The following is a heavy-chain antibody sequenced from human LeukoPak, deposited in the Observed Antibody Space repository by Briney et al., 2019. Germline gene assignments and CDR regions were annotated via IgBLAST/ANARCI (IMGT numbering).Heavy chain of an antibody. J-gene: IGHJ4*02. D-gene: IGHD2-8*02. CDR3: TRLLAEGNY. V-gene: IGHV1-2*02. Sequence: GASVKVSCKASGYTFTGYYIHWVRQAPGQGLEWTGWINANSGDTNYAQEFQGRVTLTRDTSIGTAYMELSRLRSDDTAVYYCTRLLAEGNYWGQGTLVTVSS. CDR2: INANSGDT. CDR1: GYTFTGYY.